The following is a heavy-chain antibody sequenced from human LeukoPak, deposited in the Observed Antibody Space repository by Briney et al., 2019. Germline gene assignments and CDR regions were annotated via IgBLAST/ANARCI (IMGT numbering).Heavy chain of an antibody. CDR3: ARATDYTNWFDP. D-gene: IGHD5-12*01. CDR2: IYHSGTT. V-gene: IGHV4-31*03. J-gene: IGHJ5*02. Sequence: SQTLSLTCTVSGGSISSGGYSWGWIRQLPGKGFEWIGFIYHSGTTFYNPSLRSRITISVDTSNNQFSLKVSSMTAADTAVYYCARATDYTNWFDPWGQGTLVTVSS. CDR1: GGSISSGGYS.